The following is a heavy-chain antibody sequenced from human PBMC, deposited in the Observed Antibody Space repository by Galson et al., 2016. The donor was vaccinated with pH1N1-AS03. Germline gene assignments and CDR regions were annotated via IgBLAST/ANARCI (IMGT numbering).Heavy chain of an antibody. V-gene: IGHV1-69*13. CDR3: ARPASDSSVYSVFDF. CDR2: ILPGLGSA. CDR1: GGTFSSSA. J-gene: IGHJ4*02. D-gene: IGHD3-22*01. Sequence: SVKVSCKASGGTFSSSAISWLRQAPGQGLEWVGGILPGLGSATYAQNLQGRVTITADESTTTAYMELRSPRSDDTAVYYCARPASDSSVYSVFDFWGQGTLVTVSS.